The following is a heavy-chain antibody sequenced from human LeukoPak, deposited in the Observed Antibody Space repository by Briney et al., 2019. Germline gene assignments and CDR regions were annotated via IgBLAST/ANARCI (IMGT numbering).Heavy chain of an antibody. D-gene: IGHD5-12*01. CDR2: IYYSGST. V-gene: IGHV4-30-4*01. Sequence: SETLSLTCTVSGGSISSGDYYRSWIRQPPGKGLEWIGYIYYSGSTYYNPSLKSRVTISVDTSKNQFSLKLSSVTAADTAVYYCARTPSGYDPPNFDYWGQGTLVTVSS. J-gene: IGHJ4*02. CDR1: GGSISSGDYY. CDR3: ARTPSGYDPPNFDY.